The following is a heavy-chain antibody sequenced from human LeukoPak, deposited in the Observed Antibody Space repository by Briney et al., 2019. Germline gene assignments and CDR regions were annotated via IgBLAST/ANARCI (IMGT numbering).Heavy chain of an antibody. J-gene: IGHJ4*02. CDR2: IYYSWIT. Sequence: SETLSLTCTVSGDSITSNSYYWAWIHQPPGKGLEWMGSIYYSWITSYNPSLKSRVTISVDTSKNQFSLKLSSVTAADTAVYYCARHSGKWGQGTLVTVSS. D-gene: IGHD1-26*01. CDR1: GDSITSNSYY. V-gene: IGHV4-39*01. CDR3: ARHSGK.